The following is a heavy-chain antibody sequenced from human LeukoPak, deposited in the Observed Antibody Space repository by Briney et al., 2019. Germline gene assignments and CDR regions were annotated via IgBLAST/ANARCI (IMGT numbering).Heavy chain of an antibody. V-gene: IGHV1-69*13. Sequence: ASVKVSCKASGGTFSSYAISWVRQAPGQGLEWMGGIIPIFGTANYAQKFQGRVTITADESTSTAYMELSSLRSEDTAVYYCARDHSEAAGTNFDYWGQGTLVTVSS. CDR1: GGTFSSYA. CDR3: ARDHSEAAGTNFDY. J-gene: IGHJ4*02. D-gene: IGHD1/OR15-1a*01. CDR2: IIPIFGTA.